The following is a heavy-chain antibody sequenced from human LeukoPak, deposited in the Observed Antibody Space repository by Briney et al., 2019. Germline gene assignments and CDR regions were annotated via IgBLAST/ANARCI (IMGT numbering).Heavy chain of an antibody. CDR3: ARDLMAARPYFDQ. V-gene: IGHV6-1*01. D-gene: IGHD6-6*01. CDR2: TYYRSKFYD. Sequence: SQTLSLTCAISGDSVSSNSAGWNWIRQSPSRGLEWLGRTYYRSKFYDDYAVSVKGRITANPDTSKNQFSLQLKSLTPDDTAVYYCARDLMAARPYFDQWGQGTLVTVSS. J-gene: IGHJ4*02. CDR1: GDSVSSNSAG.